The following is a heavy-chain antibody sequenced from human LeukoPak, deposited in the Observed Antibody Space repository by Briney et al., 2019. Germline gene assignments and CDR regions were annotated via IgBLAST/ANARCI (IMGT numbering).Heavy chain of an antibody. CDR1: GGTFSSYA. V-gene: IGHV1-69*19. Sequence: GASVKVSCKASGGTFSSYAISWVRQAPGQGLEWMGGIIPIFGTANYVQKCEGRVTITADESTSTAYKELSSLRSEDTAVYYCARDLAAPYFDYWGQGTLVTVSS. CDR3: ARDLAAPYFDY. CDR2: IIPIFGTA. D-gene: IGHD2-15*01. J-gene: IGHJ4*02.